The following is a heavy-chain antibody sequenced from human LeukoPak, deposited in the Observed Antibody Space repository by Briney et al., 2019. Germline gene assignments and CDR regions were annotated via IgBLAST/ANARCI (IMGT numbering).Heavy chain of an antibody. V-gene: IGHV1-58*01. Sequence: XXXXTFIXXXVQWVRQARGQRLEWIGWIVVGSGYTNYAQKFQERVTFTWEMSTGKVYMELSRLRSEDTAVYYCAVXXGXXXXLDFWGXGTLVTVS. J-gene: IGHJ4*02. CDR1: XXTFIXXX. CDR2: IVVGSGYT. CDR3: AVXXGXXXXLDF.